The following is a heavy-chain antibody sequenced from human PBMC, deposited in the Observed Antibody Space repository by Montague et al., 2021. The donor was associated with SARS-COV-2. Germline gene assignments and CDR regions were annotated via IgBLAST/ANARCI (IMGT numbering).Heavy chain of an antibody. CDR2: IHHGGST. CDR3: ARLGDGVVPSPILGVGPYYSYYYMDV. CDR1: GGSFSTYS. D-gene: IGHD3-10*01. J-gene: IGHJ6*03. V-gene: IGHV4-34*01. Sequence: SETLSLTCAVHGGSFSTYSWNWIRQPPGKGLELIGEIHHGGSTNYNPSLKSRVTISADTSKNQLSLKLTSVAAADTAVYYCARLGDGVVPSPILGVGPYYSYYYMDVWGKGTTVTVSS.